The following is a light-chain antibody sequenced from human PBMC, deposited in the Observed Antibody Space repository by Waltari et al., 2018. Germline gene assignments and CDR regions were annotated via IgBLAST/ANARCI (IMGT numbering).Light chain of an antibody. CDR1: QTVNTY. CDR2: AAS. J-gene: IGKJ2*01. CDR3: QQSYSTPYT. Sequence: DILLTQSPVFLSAFVGDRVTISCRSSQTVNTYSNWYQQKLGEAPKLLIYAASTLQSGVPPMFSGTGSETVFTLSILSLQPEDFATYFCQQSYSTPYTFGPGT. V-gene: IGKV1-39*01.